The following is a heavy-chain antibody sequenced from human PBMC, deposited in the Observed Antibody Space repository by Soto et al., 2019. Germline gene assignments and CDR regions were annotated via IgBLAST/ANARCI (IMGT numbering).Heavy chain of an antibody. Sequence: EVRLVESGGDLVQPGGSLRLSCTASGFTFSASNMNWVRQAPGNGPEWVAYMPSSRESMSYADSVEGRFTVSRDNAKNSMYLQLSSLRAADTAVYYCVRDWWSTVSYYWGQGTLVTVSS. J-gene: IGHJ4*02. CDR1: GFTFSASN. CDR2: MPSSRESM. V-gene: IGHV3-48*01. CDR3: VRDWWSTVSYY. D-gene: IGHD2-15*01.